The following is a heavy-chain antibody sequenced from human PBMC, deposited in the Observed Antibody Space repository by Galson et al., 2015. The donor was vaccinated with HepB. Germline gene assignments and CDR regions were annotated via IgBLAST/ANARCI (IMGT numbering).Heavy chain of an antibody. CDR3: AKDQQWLGAFDY. Sequence: LRLSCAASGFSISSNWMTWLRQAPGKGLEWVAVISYDGSNKYYADSVKGRFTISRDNSKNTLYLQMNSLRAEDTAVYYCAKDQQWLGAFDYWGQGTLVTVSS. D-gene: IGHD6-19*01. V-gene: IGHV3-30*18. CDR1: GFSISSNW. J-gene: IGHJ4*02. CDR2: ISYDGSNK.